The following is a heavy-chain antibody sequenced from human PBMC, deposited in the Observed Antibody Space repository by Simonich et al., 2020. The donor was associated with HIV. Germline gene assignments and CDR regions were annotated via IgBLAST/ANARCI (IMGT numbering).Heavy chain of an antibody. D-gene: IGHD2-8*01. J-gene: IGHJ6*03. Sequence: GLEWMGWINPNSGVTNYPQKFQGRVTMTRDTSINTAYMELSGLSSDDTAVYYCARDRGYCASGVCYHYYMDVWGRGNPGRRLL. CDR3: ARDRGYCASGVCYHYYMDV. CDR2: INPNSGVT. V-gene: IGHV1-2*02.